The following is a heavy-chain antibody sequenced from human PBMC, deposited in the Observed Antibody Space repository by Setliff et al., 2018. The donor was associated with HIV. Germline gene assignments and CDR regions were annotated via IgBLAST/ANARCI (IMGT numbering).Heavy chain of an antibody. Sequence: SQTLSLTCTVSGGSISSGGYYWSWIRQHPGKGLEWIGYIHYSGSTYFNPSLKSRVTISLDTSKNQFSLKVSSMTAADTAVYYCARNSKNWNYPVEYYDYYMDVWGTGTTVTVSS. D-gene: IGHD1-7*01. J-gene: IGHJ6*03. V-gene: IGHV4-31*03. CDR3: ARNSKNWNYPVEYYDYYMDV. CDR1: GGSISSGGYY. CDR2: IHYSGST.